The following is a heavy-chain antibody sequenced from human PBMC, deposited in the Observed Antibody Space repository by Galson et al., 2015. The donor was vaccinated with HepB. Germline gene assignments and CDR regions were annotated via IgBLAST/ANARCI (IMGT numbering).Heavy chain of an antibody. J-gene: IGHJ2*01. D-gene: IGHD5-24*01. CDR1: GYSFTSYW. V-gene: IGHV5-51*01. CDR2: IYPGDSDT. CDR3: ARHAEMATMFGYFDL. Sequence: QSGAEVKKPGESLKISCKGSGYSFTSYWIGWVRQMPGKGLEWMGIIYPGDSDTRYSPSFQGQVTISADKSISTAYLQWSSLKASDTAMYYCARHAEMATMFGYFDLWGRGTLVTVSS.